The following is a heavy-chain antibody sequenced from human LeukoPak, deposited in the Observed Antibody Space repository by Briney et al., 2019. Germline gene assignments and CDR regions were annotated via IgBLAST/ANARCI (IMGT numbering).Heavy chain of an antibody. V-gene: IGHV1-69*05. CDR1: GYTFTSYG. CDR2: IIPIFGTA. D-gene: IGHD4-11*01. Sequence: GASVKVSCKASGYTFTSYGISWVRQAPGQGLEWMGRIIPIFGTANYAQKFQGRVTITTDESTSTAYMELSSLRSEDTAVYYCARGHSNYGGDFDYWGQGTLVTVSS. J-gene: IGHJ4*02. CDR3: ARGHSNYGGDFDY.